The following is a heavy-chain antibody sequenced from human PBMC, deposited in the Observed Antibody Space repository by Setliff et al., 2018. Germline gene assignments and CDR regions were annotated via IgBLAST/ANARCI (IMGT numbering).Heavy chain of an antibody. D-gene: IGHD5-18*01. V-gene: IGHV1-69*05. J-gene: IGHJ6*03. CDR2: TIPMFGST. Sequence: SVKVSCKASGYTFSNYGISWVRQAPGQGLEWMGGTIPMFGSTSYAQKFQGRVTIITDESTTTAYMELSSLGSEDTAVYYCAREGVDTRSSTDYRYYMDVWGKGTTVTVSS. CDR3: AREGVDTRSSTDYRYYMDV. CDR1: GYTFSNYG.